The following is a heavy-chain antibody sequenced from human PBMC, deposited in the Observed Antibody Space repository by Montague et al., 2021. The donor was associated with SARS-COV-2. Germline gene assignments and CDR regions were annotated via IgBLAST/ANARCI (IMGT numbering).Heavy chain of an antibody. D-gene: IGHD5-12*01. CDR1: GASSRNYY. V-gene: IGHV4-34*01. Sequence: SETLSLTCAVYGASSRNYYWSWIRQSPGKGLERVGELNHSGYTDYNPSLGSRLTISLDPSKKQFSLKMTSVTAADTAIYYCASAPRYSFGFWAYWGQGTLVSVSS. CDR2: LNHSGYT. CDR3: ASAPRYSFGFWAY. J-gene: IGHJ4*02.